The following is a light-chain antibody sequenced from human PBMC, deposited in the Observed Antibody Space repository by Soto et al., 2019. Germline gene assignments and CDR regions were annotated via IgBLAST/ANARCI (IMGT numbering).Light chain of an antibody. CDR1: SSDLGAYEY. Sequence: QTALTQPASLSGSPGQSITISCTGPSSDLGAYEYVSWYHQHPGKVPKIIIYANNNRPSGVSNPVPASNYGNTSFLAISGRQMKVEADNCGVSFSALHTHVFGCGPKVTVL. V-gene: IGLV2-14*01. CDR3: VSFSALHTHV. CDR2: ANN. J-gene: IGLJ1*01.